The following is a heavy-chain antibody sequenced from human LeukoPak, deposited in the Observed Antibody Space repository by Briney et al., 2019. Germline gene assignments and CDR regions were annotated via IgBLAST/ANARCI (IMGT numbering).Heavy chain of an antibody. V-gene: IGHV3-23*01. CDR2: ISGSGAGP. D-gene: IGHD6-13*01. CDR3: AKEKQRNFDY. J-gene: IGHJ4*02. Sequence: GGSLRLSCAASGFTFSNYAMSWVRQAPGKGLEWVSGISGSGAGPYYGDSVQGRFTISRDNSKNTLYLQMNSLRAEDTAVYYCAKEKQRNFDYWGQGTLVTVSS. CDR1: GFTFSNYA.